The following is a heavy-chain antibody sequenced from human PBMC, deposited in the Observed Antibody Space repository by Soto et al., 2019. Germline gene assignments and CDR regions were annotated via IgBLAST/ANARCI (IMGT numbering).Heavy chain of an antibody. CDR3: ARDLIVVVPAATKGYGMYV. CDR2: INAGNGNT. CDR1: GYTFTSYA. J-gene: IGHJ6*02. V-gene: IGHV1-3*01. Sequence: QVLLVQSGAEVKKPGASVKVSCKASGYTFTSYAMHWVRQAPGQRLEWMGWINAGNGNTKYSQKFQGRVTITRDTSASAEEMELNRLGSEATAVYYCARDLIVVVPAATKGYGMYVWGQGTTVTGS. D-gene: IGHD2-2*01.